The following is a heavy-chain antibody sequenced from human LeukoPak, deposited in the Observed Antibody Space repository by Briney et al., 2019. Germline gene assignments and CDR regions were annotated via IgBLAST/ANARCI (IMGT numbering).Heavy chain of an antibody. CDR2: IRYDGSNK. Sequence: PGRSLRLSCAASGFTFSSYGMHWVRQAPGKGLEWVAFIRYDGSNKYYADSVKGRFTISRDNSKNTLYLQMNSLRAEDTAVYYCAKARSGSYSLDAFDIWGQGTMVTVSS. CDR1: GFTFSSYG. D-gene: IGHD1-26*01. J-gene: IGHJ3*02. V-gene: IGHV3-30*02. CDR3: AKARSGSYSLDAFDI.